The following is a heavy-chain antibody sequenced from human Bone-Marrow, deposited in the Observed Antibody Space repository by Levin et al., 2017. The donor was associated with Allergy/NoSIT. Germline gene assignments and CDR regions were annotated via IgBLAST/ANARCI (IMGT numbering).Heavy chain of an antibody. Sequence: GGSLRLSCAASGRTLVSFSMNWVRQAPGKGLEWIAHISFSSRTIFYADSVKGRFTVSRDNAKNSLYLQMNSLRADDTAVYYCETGGSWGDFDYWGQGTLVTVSS. V-gene: IGHV3-48*01. CDR1: GRTLVSFS. J-gene: IGHJ4*02. D-gene: IGHD3-16*01. CDR2: ISFSSRTI. CDR3: ETGGSWGDFDY.